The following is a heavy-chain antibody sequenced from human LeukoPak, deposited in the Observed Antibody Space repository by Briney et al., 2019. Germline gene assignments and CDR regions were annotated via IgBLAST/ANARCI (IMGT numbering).Heavy chain of an antibody. CDR1: GFTISDYH. Sequence: GGSLRLSRAASGFTISDYHMSWIRQAPGKGLEWVSYISSSSSYTNYADSVKGRFTISRDNAKNSLYLQMNSLRAEDTAVYYCARSQGFGDFDYWGQGTLVTVSS. D-gene: IGHD3-3*01. CDR2: ISSSSSYT. J-gene: IGHJ4*02. V-gene: IGHV3-11*03. CDR3: ARSQGFGDFDY.